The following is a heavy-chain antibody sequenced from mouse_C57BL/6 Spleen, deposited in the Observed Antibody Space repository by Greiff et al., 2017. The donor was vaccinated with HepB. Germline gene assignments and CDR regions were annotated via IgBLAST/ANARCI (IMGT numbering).Heavy chain of an antibody. CDR3: AREGDYYGSSRGYFDY. D-gene: IGHD1-1*01. CDR1: GYTFTSYW. CDR2: INPSNGGT. Sequence: QVQLQQPGTELVKPGASVKLSCKASGYTFTSYWMHWVKQRPGQGLEWIGNINPSNGGTNYKEKFKSKATLTVDKYSSTAYMQLSSLSSEDSAVYYCAREGDYYGSSRGYFDYWGQGTTLTVSS. V-gene: IGHV1-53*01. J-gene: IGHJ2*01.